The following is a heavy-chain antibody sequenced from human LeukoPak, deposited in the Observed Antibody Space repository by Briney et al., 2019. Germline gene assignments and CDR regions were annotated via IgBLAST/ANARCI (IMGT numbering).Heavy chain of an antibody. Sequence: SETLSLTCTVSGGSISSYYWSWIRQPPGKGLEWIGYIYYSGSTNYNPSLKSRVTISVDTSKNQFSLKPSSVTAADTAVYYCARGPTSRGGAFDIWGQGTMVTVSS. CDR3: ARGPTSRGGAFDI. J-gene: IGHJ3*02. CDR1: GGSISSYY. V-gene: IGHV4-59*01. CDR2: IYYSGST. D-gene: IGHD3-10*01.